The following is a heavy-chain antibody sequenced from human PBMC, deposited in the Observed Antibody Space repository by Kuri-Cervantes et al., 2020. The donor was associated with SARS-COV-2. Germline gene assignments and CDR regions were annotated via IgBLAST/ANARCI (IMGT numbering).Heavy chain of an antibody. D-gene: IGHD6-13*01. Sequence: LSLTCAASGFTFSSYAMGWVRQAPGKGLEWVSAISGSGGSTYYADSVKGRFTISRDNSKNTLYLQMNSLRAEDTAVYYCSLSSSSVYYYYYMDVWGKGTTVTVSS. CDR2: ISGSGGST. V-gene: IGHV3-23*01. CDR1: GFTFSSYA. CDR3: SLSSSSVYYYYYMDV. J-gene: IGHJ6*03.